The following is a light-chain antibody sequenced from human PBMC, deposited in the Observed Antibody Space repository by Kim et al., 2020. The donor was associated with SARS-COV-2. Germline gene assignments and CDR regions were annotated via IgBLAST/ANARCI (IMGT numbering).Light chain of an antibody. CDR1: SRDVGGYNS. Sequence: GQSITISCTGPSRDVGGYNSVSWYQQHPGKAPKIMIFDDNNRPSGVSNRFSGSKSDNTASLTISGLQPEDEADYYCCSYTSSSTRVFGTGTKVTVL. J-gene: IGLJ1*01. CDR3: CSYTSSSTRV. V-gene: IGLV2-14*03. CDR2: DDN.